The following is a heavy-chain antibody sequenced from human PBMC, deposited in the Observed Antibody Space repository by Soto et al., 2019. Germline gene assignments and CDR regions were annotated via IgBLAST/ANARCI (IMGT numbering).Heavy chain of an antibody. CDR2: IIPILGIA. J-gene: IGHJ4*02. Sequence: QVQLVQSGAEVKKPGSSVKVSCKASGGTFSSYTISWVRQAPGQGLEWMGRIIPILGIANYAQKFQGRVXIXAXKXTSTAYMQLSSLRSEDTAVYYCAMEYCSSTSCYRDYWGQGTLVTVSS. V-gene: IGHV1-69*02. D-gene: IGHD2-2*02. CDR3: AMEYCSSTSCYRDY. CDR1: GGTFSSYT.